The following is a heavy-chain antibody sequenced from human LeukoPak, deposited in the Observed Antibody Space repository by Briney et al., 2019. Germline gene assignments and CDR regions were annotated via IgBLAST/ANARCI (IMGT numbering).Heavy chain of an antibody. Sequence: PSETLSLTCAVYGGSFSGYYWSWIRQPPGKGLEWIGEINHSGSTNYNPSLKSRVTISVDTSKNQFSLKLSSVTAADTAVYYCARSKPPDYGDYPYYFDYWGQGTLVTVSS. CDR3: ARSKPPDYGDYPYYFDY. J-gene: IGHJ4*02. CDR1: GGSFSGYY. V-gene: IGHV4-34*01. D-gene: IGHD4-17*01. CDR2: INHSGST.